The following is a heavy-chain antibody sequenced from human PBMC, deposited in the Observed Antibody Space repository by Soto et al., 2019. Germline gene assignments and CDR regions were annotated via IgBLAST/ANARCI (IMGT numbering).Heavy chain of an antibody. Sequence: RAAVKVSCKASGYTFTSYDMHWVRQAPGQRLEWMGWINPNSGGTNYAQKFQGRVTMTRDTSISTAYMELSRLRSDHTAVYYCARMRGYTYRMDFWGQGTLVTGSS. D-gene: IGHD5-18*01. CDR2: INPNSGGT. J-gene: IGHJ1*01. CDR1: GYTFTSYD. V-gene: IGHV1-2*02. CDR3: ARMRGYTYRMDF.